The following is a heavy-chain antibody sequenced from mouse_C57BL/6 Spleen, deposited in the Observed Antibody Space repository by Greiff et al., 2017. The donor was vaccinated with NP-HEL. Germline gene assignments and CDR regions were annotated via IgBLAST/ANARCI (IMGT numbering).Heavy chain of an antibody. CDR2: IYPRSGNT. V-gene: IGHV1-81*01. D-gene: IGHD1-1*01. J-gene: IGHJ1*03. CDR3: ARAGTTVVAWYFDV. CDR1: GYTFTSYG. Sequence: QVQLKESGAELARPGASVKLSCKASGYTFTSYGISWVKQRTGQGLEWIGEIYPRSGNTYYNEKFKGKATLTADKSSSTAYMELRGLTSEDSAVYFCARAGTTVVAWYFDVWGTGTTVTVSS.